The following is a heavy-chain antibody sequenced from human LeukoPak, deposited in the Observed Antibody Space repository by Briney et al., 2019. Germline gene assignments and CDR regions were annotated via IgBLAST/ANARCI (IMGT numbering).Heavy chain of an antibody. CDR3: ARDYDTSGSYFDFFDY. V-gene: IGHV3-30-3*01. CDR2: ISYDGSKR. D-gene: IGHD3-22*01. CDR1: GFTFSAYA. J-gene: IGHJ4*02. Sequence: GGSLRLSCAASGFTFSAYAVHWVRQAPGKGLEWVAVISYDGSKRYYADSVKGRFTISRDNSKNAFLQMNSLRAEDTAVYYCARDYDTSGSYFDFFDYWGQGTLVTVSS.